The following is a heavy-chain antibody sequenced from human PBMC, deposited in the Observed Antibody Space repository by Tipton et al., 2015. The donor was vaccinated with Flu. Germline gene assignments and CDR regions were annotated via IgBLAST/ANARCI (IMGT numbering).Heavy chain of an antibody. CDR1: GGSISSGSYY. CDR3: ARGVIYYDSSGPITDAFDI. Sequence: TLSLTCTVSGGSISSGSYYWGWIRQPAGKGPEWIGRIYTSGSTNYNPSLKSRVTISVDTSKNQFSLKLSSVTAADTAVYYCARGVIYYDSSGPITDAFDIWGQGTMVTVSS. V-gene: IGHV4-61*02. D-gene: IGHD3-22*01. J-gene: IGHJ3*02. CDR2: IYTSGST.